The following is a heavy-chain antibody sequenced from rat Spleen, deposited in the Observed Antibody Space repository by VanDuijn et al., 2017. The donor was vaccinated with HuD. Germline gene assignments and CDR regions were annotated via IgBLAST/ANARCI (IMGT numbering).Heavy chain of an antibody. D-gene: IGHD1-11*01. V-gene: IGHV2-72*01. J-gene: IGHJ3*01. CDR2: IWAGGTT. CDR3: TRTYGGYTSHWFAY. Sequence: QVQLKESGPGLMQPSDTLSLTCTVSGFSLNRNGVGWVRQPLGKGLVWMGTIWAGGTTNYNSAVQSRLSISRDTSKSQLFLKMNSLQTEDTAIYFCTRTYGGYTSHWFAYWGQGTLVTVSS. CDR1: GFSLNRNG.